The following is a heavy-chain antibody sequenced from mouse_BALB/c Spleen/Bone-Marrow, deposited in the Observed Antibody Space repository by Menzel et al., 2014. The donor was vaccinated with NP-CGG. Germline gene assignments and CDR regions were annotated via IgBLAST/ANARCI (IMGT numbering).Heavy chain of an antibody. Sequence: EVNLVESGGGLVKPGGSLKLSCAASGFTFSSYAMSWVRQPPEKRLEWVAEISSGGSYTYYPDTVTGRFTISRDNAKNTLYLEMSSLRSEDTAMYYCARDHYGYYTMDYWGQGTSVTVSS. CDR1: GFTFSSYA. CDR3: ARDHYGYYTMDY. J-gene: IGHJ4*01. CDR2: ISSGGSYT. V-gene: IGHV5-9-4*01. D-gene: IGHD1-2*01.